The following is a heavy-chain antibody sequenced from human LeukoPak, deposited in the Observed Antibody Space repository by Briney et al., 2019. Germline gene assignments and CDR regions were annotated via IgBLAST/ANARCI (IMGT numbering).Heavy chain of an antibody. J-gene: IGHJ4*02. CDR2: IKQDGSEK. Sequence: GGSLRLSCAASGFTFSSYWMSWVRQAPGKGLEWVANIKQDGSEKYYVDSVKGRFTISRDNAKNSLYLQMNSLRAEGTAVYYCARVQTPYYGGDEIGYWGQGTLVTVSS. V-gene: IGHV3-7*01. CDR1: GFTFSSYW. CDR3: ARVQTPYYGGDEIGY. D-gene: IGHD2-21*01.